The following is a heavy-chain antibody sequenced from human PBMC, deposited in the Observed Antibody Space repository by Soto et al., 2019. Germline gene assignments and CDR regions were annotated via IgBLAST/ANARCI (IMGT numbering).Heavy chain of an antibody. J-gene: IGHJ5*02. Sequence: SETLSPTCGVSGAALSSYYWSWIRQPPGKGLEWIGYIYYSGSTNYNPSLKSRVTISVDTSKNQFSLKLSSVTAADTAVYYCANYGSGTITDGWFDPWAQGTLVTVSS. CDR3: ANYGSGTITDGWFDP. V-gene: IGHV4-59*01. CDR1: GAALSSYY. CDR2: IYYSGST. D-gene: IGHD3-10*01.